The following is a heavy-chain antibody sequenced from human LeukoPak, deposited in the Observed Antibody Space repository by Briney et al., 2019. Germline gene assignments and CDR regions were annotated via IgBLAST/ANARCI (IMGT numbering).Heavy chain of an antibody. Sequence: ASVKVSCKASGYTFTGYYMHWVRQAPGQGREWMGRINPNSGGTNYAQKFQGRVTMTRDTSISTAYMELSRLRSDDTAVYYCARDMVAVPYYYYYMDVWGKGTTVTVSS. V-gene: IGHV1-2*06. CDR2: INPNSGGT. D-gene: IGHD2-15*01. J-gene: IGHJ6*03. CDR3: ARDMVAVPYYYYYMDV. CDR1: GYTFTGYY.